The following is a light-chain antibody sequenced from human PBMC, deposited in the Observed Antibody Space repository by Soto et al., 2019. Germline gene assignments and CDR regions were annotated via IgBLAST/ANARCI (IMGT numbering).Light chain of an antibody. Sequence: QSVLTQPASVSGSPGQSITISCTGTSSDVGSYNLVSWYQQHPGKAPKLMIYEGSKRPSGVSNRFSGSKSGNTASLTISGLQAEDEADYYCSSYAGSSHVFGTGTKVTVL. V-gene: IGLV2-23*01. CDR1: SSDVGSYNL. J-gene: IGLJ1*01. CDR3: SSYAGSSHV. CDR2: EGS.